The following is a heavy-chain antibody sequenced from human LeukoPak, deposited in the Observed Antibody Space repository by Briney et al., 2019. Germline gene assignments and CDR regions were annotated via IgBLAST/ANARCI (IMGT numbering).Heavy chain of an antibody. Sequence: GGSLRLSCAASGLTFSSYAMSWVRQAPGKGLEWVANIKQDGSEKYYVDSVKGRFTISRDNAKNSLYLQMNSLRAEDTAVYYCARVVVNTYYDFWSGTNWFDPWGQGTLVTVSS. CDR2: IKQDGSEK. J-gene: IGHJ5*02. V-gene: IGHV3-7*01. D-gene: IGHD3-3*01. CDR3: ARVVVNTYYDFWSGTNWFDP. CDR1: GLTFSSYA.